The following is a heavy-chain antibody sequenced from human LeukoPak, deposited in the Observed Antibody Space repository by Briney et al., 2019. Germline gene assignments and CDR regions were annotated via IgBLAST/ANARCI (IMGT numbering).Heavy chain of an antibody. J-gene: IGHJ3*02. CDR1: GGSISSGGYY. CDR2: IYYSGST. Sequence: PSETLCLTCTVSGGSISSGGYYWSWIRQPPGKGLEWIGYIYYSGSTNYNPSLKSRVTISVDTSKNQFSLRLSSVTAADTAVYYCARTYSDAFDIWGQGTMVTVSS. D-gene: IGHD2-15*01. CDR3: ARTYSDAFDI. V-gene: IGHV4-61*08.